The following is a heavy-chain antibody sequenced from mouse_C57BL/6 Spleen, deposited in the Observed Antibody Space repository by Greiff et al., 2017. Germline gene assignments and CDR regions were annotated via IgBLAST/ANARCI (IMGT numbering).Heavy chain of an antibody. J-gene: IGHJ1*03. D-gene: IGHD1-1*01. CDR1: GYAFSSSW. CDR3: ARDYYGSSYLEYFDV. Sequence: QVQLQQSGPELVKPGASVKISCKASGYAFSSSWMNWVKQRPGKGLEWIGRIYPGDGDTNYNGRFKGKATLTADKSSSTAYMPLSSLTSEDSAVYFCARDYYGSSYLEYFDVWGTGTTVTVSS. CDR2: IYPGDGDT. V-gene: IGHV1-82*01.